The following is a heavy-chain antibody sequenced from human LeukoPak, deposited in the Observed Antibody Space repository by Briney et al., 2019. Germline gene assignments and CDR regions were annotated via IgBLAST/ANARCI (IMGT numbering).Heavy chain of an antibody. J-gene: IGHJ3*02. CDR3: ARARLWFGGSDAFDI. CDR2: IISSGSTI. D-gene: IGHD3-10*01. V-gene: IGHV3-48*03. Sequence: PGXXLXLSCAASGFTFSSYEMNWVRQAPGKGLEWVSYIISSGSTIYYAHSVKRPFTISRDNAKTSLYLQMNSLRAEDTAVYYCARARLWFGGSDAFDIWGQGTMVTVS. CDR1: GFTFSSYE.